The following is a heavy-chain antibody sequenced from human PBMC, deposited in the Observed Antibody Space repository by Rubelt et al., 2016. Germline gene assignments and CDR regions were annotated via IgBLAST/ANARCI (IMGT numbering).Heavy chain of an antibody. V-gene: IGHV4-39*01. Sequence: QLQLQESGPGLVKPSETLSLTCTVSGGSISSSSYYWGWIRQPPGKGLEWIGNIYYSGSTYYNPSLKSRVTISVDTSKKQISSVCASVTAADTAVYYCAREVAAAGTGTDDYWGQGTLVTVSS. CDR3: AREVAAAGTGTDDY. CDR2: IYYSGST. D-gene: IGHD6-13*01. J-gene: IGHJ4*02. CDR1: GGSISSSSYY.